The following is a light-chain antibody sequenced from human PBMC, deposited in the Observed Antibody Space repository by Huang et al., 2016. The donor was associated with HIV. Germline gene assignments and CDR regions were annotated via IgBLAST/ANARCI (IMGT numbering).Light chain of an antibody. J-gene: IGKJ3*01. V-gene: IGKV3-20*01. Sequence: ELVLTQSPGTLSLSPGERATLSCRASQSVSNYLAWYQQKPGQAPRLLIYSASNRATDIPDRFSGGGSGTDFTLTISRLEPEDFAVYYCQQYGSSVFTFGPGTKVDIK. CDR3: QQYGSSVFT. CDR1: QSVSNY. CDR2: SAS.